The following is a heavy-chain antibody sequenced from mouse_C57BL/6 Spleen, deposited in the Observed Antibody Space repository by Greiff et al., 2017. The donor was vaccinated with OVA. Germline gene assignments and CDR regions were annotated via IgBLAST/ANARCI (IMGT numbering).Heavy chain of an antibody. CDR3: AREIYDYDGFDY. CDR2: INPNNGGT. V-gene: IGHV1-22*01. Sequence: EVQLQESGPELVKPGASVKMSCKASGYTFTDYNMHWVKQSHGKSLEWIGYINPNNGGTSYNQKFKGKATLTVNKSSSTAYMELRSLTSEESAVYYCAREIYDYDGFDYWGQGTTLTVSS. J-gene: IGHJ2*01. D-gene: IGHD2-4*01. CDR1: GYTFTDYN.